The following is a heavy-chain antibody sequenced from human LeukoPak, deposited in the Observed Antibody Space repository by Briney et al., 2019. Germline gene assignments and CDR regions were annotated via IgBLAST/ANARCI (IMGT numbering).Heavy chain of an antibody. V-gene: IGHV3-7*01. CDR1: GFTFSGSW. J-gene: IGHJ5*02. D-gene: IGHD2-2*01. Sequence: GGSLRLSCAASGFTFSGSWMSWVRQAPGKGLGWVAFIKEDGSDKHYVDSVKGRFTISRDNAQNSLYLQMNTLRAEDTAVYFCHQPVTLPAWGQGTLVTVSS. CDR2: IKEDGSDK. CDR3: HQPVTLPA.